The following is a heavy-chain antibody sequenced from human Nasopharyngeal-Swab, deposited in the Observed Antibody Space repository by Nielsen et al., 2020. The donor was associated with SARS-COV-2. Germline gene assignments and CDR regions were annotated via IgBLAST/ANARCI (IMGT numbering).Heavy chain of an antibody. Sequence: WVRQAPGQRLEWLGWISTYNGNTRYAQNLQGRLTLTTDTSTRTAYMELRSLRSDDTAVYYCAREMVMVSAPDYWGQGTLVTVSS. CDR2: ISTYNGNT. D-gene: IGHD2-21*01. V-gene: IGHV1-18*01. CDR3: AREMVMVSAPDY. J-gene: IGHJ4*02.